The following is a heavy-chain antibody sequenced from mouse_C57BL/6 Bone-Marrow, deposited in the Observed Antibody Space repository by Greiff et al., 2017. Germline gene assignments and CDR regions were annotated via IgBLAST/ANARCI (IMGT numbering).Heavy chain of an antibody. D-gene: IGHD3-2*02. CDR3: ARSDSSGSAWFAY. CDR1: GYTFTSYW. V-gene: IGHV1-7*01. Sequence: VQLQQSGAELAKPGASVKLSCKASGYTFTSYWMHWVKQRPGQGLEWIGYINPSSGYAKYNQKFKDKATLTADKSSSTAYMQLSSLTYEDSAVYYCARSDSSGSAWFAYWGQGTLVTVSA. J-gene: IGHJ3*01. CDR2: INPSSGYA.